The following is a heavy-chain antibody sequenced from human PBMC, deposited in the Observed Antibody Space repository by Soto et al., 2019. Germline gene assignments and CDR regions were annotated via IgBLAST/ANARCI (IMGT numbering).Heavy chain of an antibody. CDR2: IWCAGSKN. J-gene: IGHJ4*02. CDR1: GFTFSSHG. V-gene: IGHV3-33*01. Sequence: QVQLVESGGGVVQPGRSLRVSCSASGFTFSSHGMHWVRQAPGKGLEWVALIWCAGSKNYYGESVKGRFSISRDNAKNTVDLQMNSLRAADTAIYYCARRGPDKVLDYWGQGTLVTVSS. CDR3: ARRGPDKVLDY.